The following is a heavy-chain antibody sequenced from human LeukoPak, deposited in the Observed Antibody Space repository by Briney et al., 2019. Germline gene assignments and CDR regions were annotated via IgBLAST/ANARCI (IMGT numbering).Heavy chain of an antibody. CDR3: AKVDGIAAAGTGFVDY. J-gene: IGHJ4*02. V-gene: IGHV3-30*18. CDR2: ISYDGSNK. D-gene: IGHD6-13*01. CDR1: GFTFCSYG. Sequence: PGRSLRLSCAASGFTFCSYGMHWVRQAAGKGLEWVAVISYDGSNKYYADSVKGRFTISRDNSKNTLYLQMNSLRAEDTAVYYCAKVDGIAAAGTGFVDYWGQGTLVTVSS.